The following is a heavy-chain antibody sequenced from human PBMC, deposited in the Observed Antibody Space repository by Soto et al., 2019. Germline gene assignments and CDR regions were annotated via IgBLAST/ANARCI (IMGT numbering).Heavy chain of an antibody. D-gene: IGHD3-22*01. CDR3: TRLIYYSSDSYHDC. V-gene: IGHV3-72*01. J-gene: IGHJ4*02. Sequence: GGSLRLSCAASGFTFSDHYMDWVRQAPGKGLEWVGRSRSKAYSYTTEYAASVKGRFTISRDDSKSSLNLQMNSLKTEDTAVYYCTRLIYYSSDSYHDCWGQGTLVTVSS. CDR2: SRSKAYSYTT. CDR1: GFTFSDHY.